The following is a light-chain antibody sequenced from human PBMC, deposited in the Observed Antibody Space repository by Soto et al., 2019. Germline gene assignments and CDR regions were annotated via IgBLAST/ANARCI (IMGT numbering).Light chain of an antibody. Sequence: EIVVTQSPATLSLSPGERATLSCKTSQSRGSNFLAWYQHKPGQAPRLLIYASSNRATGIPDRFSGSASGTDFTLTINRLEPEHFAVYYCQLYGISPHFGQGTRLEIK. V-gene: IGKV3-20*01. CDR1: QSRGSNF. CDR3: QLYGISPH. CDR2: ASS. J-gene: IGKJ5*01.